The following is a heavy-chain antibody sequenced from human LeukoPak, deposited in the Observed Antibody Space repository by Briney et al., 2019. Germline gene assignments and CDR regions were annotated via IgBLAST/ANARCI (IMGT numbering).Heavy chain of an antibody. Sequence: GGSLRLSCAASGFTFSSYSMNGVRQAPGKGLEWVSSISSSSSYIYYADSVKGRFTISRDNAKNSLYLQMNSLRAEDTAVYYCAKDIVVPDAFDIWGQGTMVTVSS. V-gene: IGHV3-21*01. CDR3: AKDIVVPDAFDI. J-gene: IGHJ3*02. D-gene: IGHD2-2*01. CDR1: GFTFSSYS. CDR2: ISSSSSYI.